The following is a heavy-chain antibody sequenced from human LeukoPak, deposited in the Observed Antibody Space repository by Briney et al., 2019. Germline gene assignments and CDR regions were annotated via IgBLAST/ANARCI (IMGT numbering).Heavy chain of an antibody. Sequence: PSETLSLTCAVYGESLNSYYWSWVRQPPGEGLEWIGEIYESGTTKYNPSLKSRVAISMVPSKQQLSLILSSVTAADTAVYYCARGAWATRLASWGLGTPVIVSS. J-gene: IGHJ4*02. CDR2: IYESGTT. CDR3: ARGAWATRLAS. D-gene: IGHD2-15*01. V-gene: IGHV4-34*01. CDR1: GESLNSYY.